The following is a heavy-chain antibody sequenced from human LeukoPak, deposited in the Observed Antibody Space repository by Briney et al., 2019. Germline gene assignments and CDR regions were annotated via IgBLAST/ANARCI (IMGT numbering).Heavy chain of an antibody. V-gene: IGHV4-34*01. Sequence: PSETLSLTCAVYGGSFSGYYWSWFRQPPGKGLEWIGEINHSGSTNYNPSLSLKSRVTISLDTSKNQFSLMLNSVTAAVTAVYYCAVSAAALFDPWGQGTLVTVSS. CDR3: AVSAAALFDP. CDR1: GGSFSGYY. D-gene: IGHD6-6*01. CDR2: INHSGST. J-gene: IGHJ5*02.